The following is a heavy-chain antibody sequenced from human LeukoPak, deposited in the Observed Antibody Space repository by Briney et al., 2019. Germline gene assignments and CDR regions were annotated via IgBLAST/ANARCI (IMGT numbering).Heavy chain of an antibody. CDR3: ARGYSYGYGLDY. Sequence: GASVKVSCKASGYTFTSYAISWVRQAPGQGLEWMGRIIPIFGTANYAQKFQGRVTITTDESTSTAYMELSSLRSEDTAVYYCARGYSYGYGLDYWGQGTLVTVSS. J-gene: IGHJ4*02. CDR1: GYTFTSYA. CDR2: IIPIFGTA. V-gene: IGHV1-69*05. D-gene: IGHD5-18*01.